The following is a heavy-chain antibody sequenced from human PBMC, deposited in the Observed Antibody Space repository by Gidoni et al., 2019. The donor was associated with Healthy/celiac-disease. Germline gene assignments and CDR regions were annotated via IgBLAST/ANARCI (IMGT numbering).Heavy chain of an antibody. V-gene: IGHV4-31*03. CDR2: IYYSGST. Sequence: QVQLQESGPGLVKPSQTLSLTCTVSGGSISRGGYYWRWIRQHPGKGLEWIGYIYYSGSTYYNPSLKSRVTISVDTSKNQFSLKLSSVTAADTAVYYCARKFPIFDWYDYWGQGTLVTVSS. CDR3: ARKFPIFDWYDY. D-gene: IGHD3-9*01. J-gene: IGHJ4*02. CDR1: GGSISRGGYY.